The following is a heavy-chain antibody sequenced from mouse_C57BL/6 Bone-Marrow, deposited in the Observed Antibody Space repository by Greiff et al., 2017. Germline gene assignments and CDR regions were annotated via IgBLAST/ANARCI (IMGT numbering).Heavy chain of an antibody. Sequence: VHLVESGAELVRPGASVTLSCKASGYTFTDYEMHWVKQTPVHGLEWIGAIDPETGGTAYNQKFKGKAILTADKSSSTAYIELRSLTSEDSAVYYCSRAMDYWGQGTSVTVSS. V-gene: IGHV1-15*01. CDR1: GYTFTDYE. J-gene: IGHJ4*01. CDR2: IDPETGGT. CDR3: SRAMDY.